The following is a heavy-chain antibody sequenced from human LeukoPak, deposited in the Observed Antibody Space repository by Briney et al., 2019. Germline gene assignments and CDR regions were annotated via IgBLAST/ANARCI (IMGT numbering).Heavy chain of an antibody. CDR2: IKGDGSEK. CDR1: GFTFSSYW. D-gene: IGHD5-12*01. V-gene: IGHV3-7*02. CDR3: AMFGLVAAIDS. J-gene: IGHJ4*02. Sequence: PGGSLRLSCAASGFTFSSYWMTWVRQAPGRGLEWVANIKGDGSEKYYADSVRGQFTISRDNAKNSLYLQMNSLRADDTAVYYCAMFGLVAAIDSWGQGTLVTVSS.